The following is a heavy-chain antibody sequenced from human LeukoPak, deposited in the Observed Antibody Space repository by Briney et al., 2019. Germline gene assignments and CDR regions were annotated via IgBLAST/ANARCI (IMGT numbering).Heavy chain of an antibody. CDR3: ARDLGIVVVVAATPGVDY. CDR2: INTSGGST. V-gene: IGHV1-46*01. J-gene: IGHJ4*02. CDR1: GYTFTSYY. Sequence: GASVKVSCKASGYTFTSYYMHWVRQAPGQGLEWMGIINTSGGSTSYAQKFQGRVTMTRDTSTSTVYMELSSLRSEDTAVYYCARDLGIVVVVAATPGVDYWGQGTLVTVSS. D-gene: IGHD2-15*01.